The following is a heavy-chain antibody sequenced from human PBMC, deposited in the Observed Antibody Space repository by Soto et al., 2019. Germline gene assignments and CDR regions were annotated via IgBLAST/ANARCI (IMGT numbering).Heavy chain of an antibody. CDR1: GYTFTSYA. J-gene: IGHJ4*02. CDR2: INAGNGNT. V-gene: IGHV1-3*01. Sequence: GASVKVSCKASGYTFTSYAMHWVRQAPGQRLEWMGWINAGNGNTKYSQKFLGRVTITRDTSASTAYMELSSLRSEDTAVYYCARSDRPYSNYDYWGQGTLVTVSS. D-gene: IGHD4-4*01. CDR3: ARSDRPYSNYDY.